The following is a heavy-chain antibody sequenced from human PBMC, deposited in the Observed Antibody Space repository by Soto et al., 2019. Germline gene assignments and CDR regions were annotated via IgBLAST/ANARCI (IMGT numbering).Heavy chain of an antibody. D-gene: IGHD3-22*01. V-gene: IGHV4-39*01. J-gene: IGHJ4*02. CDR1: GGSMSSNMYY. CDR2: IHYSGST. CDR3: ASQHYYDSSGYYVVY. Sequence: SETLSLTCAVSGGSMSSNMYYWGWIRQPPGKGLEWIGNIHYSGSTYYDSSLQSRVTISIDTSKNQFSLKLSSVTATDTAVYYCASQHYYDSSGYYVVYWGQGTLVTVSS.